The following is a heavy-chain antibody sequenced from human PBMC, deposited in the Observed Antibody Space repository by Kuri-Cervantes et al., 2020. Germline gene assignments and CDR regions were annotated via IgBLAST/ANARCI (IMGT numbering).Heavy chain of an antibody. D-gene: IGHD4-17*01. V-gene: IGHV4-34*01. CDR1: GGSFSGYY. CDR3: ARGDYGDPLDY. CDR2: IYHSGST. Sequence: SETLSLTCAVYGGSFSGYYWSWIRQPPGKGLEWIGYIYHSGSTYYNPSLKSRVTLSVDRSKNQFSLKLSSVTAADTAVYYCARGDYGDPLDYWGQGTLVTVSS. J-gene: IGHJ4*02.